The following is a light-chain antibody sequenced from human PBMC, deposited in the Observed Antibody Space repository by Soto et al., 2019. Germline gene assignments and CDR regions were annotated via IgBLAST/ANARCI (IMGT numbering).Light chain of an antibody. CDR2: KAS. CDR3: QQYKSYPYT. J-gene: IGKJ2*01. V-gene: IGKV1-5*03. CDR1: QSISIW. Sequence: DIQMTQSPSTLSASVGDRVTITCRASQSISIWLAWYQQKPGKAPELLIYKASNLESGVPSRFSGSGSGTEFTLTISSLQPDDFATYYCQQYKSYPYTFGQGTKLEIK.